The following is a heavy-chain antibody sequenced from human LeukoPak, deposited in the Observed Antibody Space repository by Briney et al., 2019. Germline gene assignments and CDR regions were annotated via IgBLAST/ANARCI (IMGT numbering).Heavy chain of an antibody. Sequence: ASVTVSRKATGYTLPSYRLSWLRQPPAQGLEWVGLINVYHGNTNHPQHLQGRVTMITDTSTSTAYMELRSLISDDTAVYYCARVGGQWPDDAFDIWGQGTMVTVSS. J-gene: IGHJ3*02. D-gene: IGHD6-19*01. CDR2: INVYHGNT. V-gene: IGHV1-18*04. CDR3: ARVGGQWPDDAFDI. CDR1: GYTLPSYR.